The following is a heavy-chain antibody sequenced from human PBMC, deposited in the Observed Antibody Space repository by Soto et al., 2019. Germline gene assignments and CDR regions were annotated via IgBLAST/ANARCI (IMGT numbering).Heavy chain of an antibody. CDR3: AILDSKDAFDI. V-gene: IGHV1-2*04. D-gene: IGHD3-3*02. CDR2: INPNSGGT. Sequence: ASVKVSCKASGYTFTGYYMHWVRQAPGQGLEWMGWINPNSGGTNYAQKLQGWVTMTRDTSISTANMKLSGLRYEDTAVYYCAILDSKDAFDIWGQGTMVTVSS. J-gene: IGHJ3*02. CDR1: GYTFTGYY.